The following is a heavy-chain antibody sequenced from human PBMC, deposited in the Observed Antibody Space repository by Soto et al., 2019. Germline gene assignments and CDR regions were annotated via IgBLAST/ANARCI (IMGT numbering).Heavy chain of an antibody. CDR3: GTQRGGGGY. D-gene: IGHD6-25*01. J-gene: IGHJ4*02. CDR2: IYSGGYT. CDR1: GFTVSNNY. V-gene: IGHV3-53*01. Sequence: EVQLVESGGGLIQPGGSLRLSCAVSGFTVSNNYMSWVRQAPGKGLEGVSVIYSGGYTAYGDSVKGRFTISRDNSKNTHFLKKNSVSADDTAVYYGGTQRGGGGYWGQGTLVTVSS.